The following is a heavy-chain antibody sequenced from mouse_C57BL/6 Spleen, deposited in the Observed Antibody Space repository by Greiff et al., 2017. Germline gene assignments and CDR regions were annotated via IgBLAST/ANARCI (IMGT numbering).Heavy chain of an antibody. V-gene: IGHV1-26*01. CDR1: GYTFTDYY. J-gene: IGHJ3*01. CDR2: INPNNGGT. CDR3: AREGLYSRGFAY. D-gene: IGHD2-1*01. Sequence: VQLQQSGPELVKPGASVKISCKASGYTFTDYYMNWVKQSHGKSLEWIGDINPNNGGTSYNQKFKGKATLTVDKSSSTAYMELRSLTSEDSAVYYCAREGLYSRGFAYWGQGTLVTVSA.